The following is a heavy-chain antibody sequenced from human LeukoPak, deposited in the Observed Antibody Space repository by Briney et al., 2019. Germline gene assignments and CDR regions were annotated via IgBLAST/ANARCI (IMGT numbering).Heavy chain of an antibody. CDR1: GGSISSYY. J-gene: IGHJ4*02. D-gene: IGHD3-10*01. CDR3: ARDRDSKNYFDY. V-gene: IGHV4-59*01. CDR2: LSKSGNT. Sequence: SETLSLTCTVSGGSISSYYWSWIRLPPGKGLEWIGYLSKSGNTNYSPSLKSRVTIFGDTSKNQFSLKLTSVTAADTAVYYCARDRDSKNYFDYWGQGALVTVSS.